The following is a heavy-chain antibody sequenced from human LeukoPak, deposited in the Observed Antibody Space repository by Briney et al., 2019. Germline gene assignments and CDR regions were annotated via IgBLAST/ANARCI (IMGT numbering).Heavy chain of an antibody. CDR1: GFTFTSSD. CDR2: IRGSGGTT. Sequence: GGSLRLSCAASGFTFTSSDMSWVRQAPGKGLEWVSTIRGSGGTTYYADSVKGRFIVSRDNSRDTLYLQMHSLRVDDTAVYYCATGNYGYNYDYWGQGTLVTVSS. V-gene: IGHV3-23*01. D-gene: IGHD5-24*01. J-gene: IGHJ4*02. CDR3: ATGNYGYNYDY.